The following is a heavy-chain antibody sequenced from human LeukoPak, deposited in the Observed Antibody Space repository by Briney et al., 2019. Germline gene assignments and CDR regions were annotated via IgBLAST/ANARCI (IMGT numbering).Heavy chain of an antibody. D-gene: IGHD3-22*01. CDR3: ARRGSDSSGYYWVIDY. J-gene: IGHJ4*02. CDR1: GYTFTSYY. V-gene: IGHV1-46*01. CDR2: INPSGGST. Sequence: GASVKFSCKASGYTFTSYYIHWVRQAPGQGLEWMGIINPSGGSTNYAQKFQGRVTMTRDTSTSTVYMELSSLRSEDTAVYYCARRGSDSSGYYWVIDYWGQGTLVTVSS.